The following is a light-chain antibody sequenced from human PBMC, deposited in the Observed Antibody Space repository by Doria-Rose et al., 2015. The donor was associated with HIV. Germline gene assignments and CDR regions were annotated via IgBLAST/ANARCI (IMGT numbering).Light chain of an antibody. CDR1: ESISTY. J-gene: IGKJ1*01. V-gene: IGKV1-39*01. CDR2: AAS. CDR3: QQSYNNPPWT. Sequence: DTQLTQSPSSLSASVGDRVTITCRASESISTYLNWYQQKPGKAPKLLIYAASSLQTGVPARFYGSGSGTDFTLTINSLQPEDFATYFCQQSYNNPPWTFGQGTKVEVK.